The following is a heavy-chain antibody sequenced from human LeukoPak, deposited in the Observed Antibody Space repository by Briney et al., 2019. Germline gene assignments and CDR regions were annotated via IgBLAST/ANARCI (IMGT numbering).Heavy chain of an antibody. J-gene: IGHJ5*02. CDR2: ISGSGGST. CDR3: ARCRGLYSSDWYLVGNWFDP. D-gene: IGHD6-13*01. CDR1: GFTFSSYA. Sequence: GGSLRLSCAASGFTFSSYAMSWVRQAPGKGLEWVSAISGSGGSTYYADSVKGRFTISRDNSKNTLYLQMNSLRAEDTAVYYCARCRGLYSSDWYLVGNWFDPWGQGTLVTVSS. V-gene: IGHV3-23*01.